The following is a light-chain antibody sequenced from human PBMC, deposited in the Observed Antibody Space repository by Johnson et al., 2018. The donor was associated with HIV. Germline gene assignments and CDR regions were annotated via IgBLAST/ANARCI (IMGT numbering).Light chain of an antibody. J-gene: IGLJ1*01. V-gene: IGLV1-51*02. CDR1: SSNIGNNY. Sequence: SVLTQPPSVSAAPGQKVTISCSGSSSNIGNNYVSWYQQLPGTAPKLLIYENNKRPSGIPDRFSGSKSGTSATLGITGLQTGDEADYYCGTWDSSLSANVFGTGTEFSVL. CDR2: ENN. CDR3: GTWDSSLSANV.